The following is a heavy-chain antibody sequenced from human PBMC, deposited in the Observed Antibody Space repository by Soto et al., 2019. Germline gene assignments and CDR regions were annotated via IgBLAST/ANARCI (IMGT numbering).Heavy chain of an antibody. CDR3: IADVDNDGVYLPIDY. J-gene: IGHJ4*02. Sequence: EVQLVESGGGLVKPGGSLRLSCEASGFTFTNAWMIWVRQAPGKGLEWVGLIKSKANGGTTDYAAPVKGRFTISTDDSKSTLYLQMDSQNTEDTAVYYCIADVDNDGVYLPIDYWGQGTLVTVSS. D-gene: IGHD2-8*01. CDR1: GFTFTNAW. CDR2: IKSKANGGTT. V-gene: IGHV3-15*01.